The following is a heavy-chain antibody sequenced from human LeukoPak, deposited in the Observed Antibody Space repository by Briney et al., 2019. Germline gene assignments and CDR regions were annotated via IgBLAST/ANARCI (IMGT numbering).Heavy chain of an antibody. Sequence: KPSETLSLTCTVSGGSISSYYWNWIRQPPGKGMEWIGYIYYSGSTNYNPSLKSRVTISVDTSKKQFSLKLRSVTAADTAVYYCARGRPVTGRNWFDPWGQVTLVTVSS. CDR3: ARGRPVTGRNWFDP. D-gene: IGHD6-19*01. CDR2: IYYSGST. V-gene: IGHV4-59*08. J-gene: IGHJ5*02. CDR1: GGSISSYY.